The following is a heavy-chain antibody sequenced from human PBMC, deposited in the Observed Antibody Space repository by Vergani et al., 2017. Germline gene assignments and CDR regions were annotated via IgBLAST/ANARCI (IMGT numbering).Heavy chain of an antibody. Sequence: EVQLVESGGGLVQPGRSLRLFCAASGFTLDDYAMHWVRQPPGKGLEWVSGISWNSGRIDYADSVKGRFTISRDNAKNSLYLQMNSLRAEDTALYYCARSGSYIYYFDYWGQGTLVTVSS. CDR3: ARSGSYIYYFDY. V-gene: IGHV3-9*01. CDR2: ISWNSGRI. D-gene: IGHD3-10*01. J-gene: IGHJ4*02. CDR1: GFTLDDYA.